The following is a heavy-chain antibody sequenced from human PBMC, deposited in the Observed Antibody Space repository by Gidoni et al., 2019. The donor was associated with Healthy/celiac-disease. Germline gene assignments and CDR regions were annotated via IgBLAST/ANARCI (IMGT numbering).Heavy chain of an antibody. V-gene: IGHV3-48*03. CDR1: GFTFRSYE. D-gene: IGHD5-18*01. Sequence: EVQLVESGGGLVQPGGSLRLSCAASGFTFRSYEMNWVRQAPGKGLEWVSYISSSGSTIYYADSVKGRFTISRDNAKNSLYLQMNSLRAEDTAVYYCARDPSYSYGTQGLDYWGQGTLVTVSS. J-gene: IGHJ4*02. CDR3: ARDPSYSYGTQGLDY. CDR2: ISSSGSTI.